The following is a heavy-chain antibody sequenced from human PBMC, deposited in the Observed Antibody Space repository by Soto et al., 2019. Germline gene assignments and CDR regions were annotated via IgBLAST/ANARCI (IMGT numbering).Heavy chain of an antibody. CDR2: IYYSGST. D-gene: IGHD5-12*01. Sequence: PSETLSLTCTVSGGSISSSSYYWGWIRQPPGKGLEWIGSIYYSGSTYYNPSLKSRVTISVDTSKNQFSLKLSPVTAADTAVYYCARHVRQVALGTNWFDPWGQGTLVTVSS. J-gene: IGHJ5*02. V-gene: IGHV4-39*01. CDR3: ARHVRQVALGTNWFDP. CDR1: GGSISSSSYY.